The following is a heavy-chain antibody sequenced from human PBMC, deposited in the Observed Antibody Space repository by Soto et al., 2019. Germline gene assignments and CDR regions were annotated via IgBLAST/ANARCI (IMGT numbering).Heavy chain of an antibody. CDR3: ASDGAGWNYGRPKNYYGMDV. Sequence: QVQLVQSGAEVKKPGASVKVSCKASGYTFTSYGISWVRQAPGQGLEWMGWISAYNGNTNYAQKLQGRVTMTTDTATSTAYMELRSLRSDDTAVYYCASDGAGWNYGRPKNYYGMDVWGQGTTVTVSS. CDR2: ISAYNGNT. V-gene: IGHV1-18*01. CDR1: GYTFTSYG. J-gene: IGHJ6*02. D-gene: IGHD1-7*01.